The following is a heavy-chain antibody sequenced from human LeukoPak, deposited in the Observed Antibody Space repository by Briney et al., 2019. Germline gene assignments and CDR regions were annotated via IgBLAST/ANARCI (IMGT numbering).Heavy chain of an antibody. Sequence: PSETLSLTCTVSGGSIRSGTDYWSWIRQPAGKGLEWIGRIYMSGSTDYNPSFKSRVTMSVDTSKNQVSLKLRSVTAADTAVYYCARVVWGGDFHYSLDVWGRGTTVIVSS. D-gene: IGHD7-27*01. V-gene: IGHV4-61*02. CDR3: ARVVWGGDFHYSLDV. CDR2: IYMSGST. J-gene: IGHJ6*03. CDR1: GGSIRSGTDY.